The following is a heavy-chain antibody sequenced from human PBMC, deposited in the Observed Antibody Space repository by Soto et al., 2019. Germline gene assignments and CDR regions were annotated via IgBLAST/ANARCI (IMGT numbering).Heavy chain of an antibody. J-gene: IGHJ4*02. V-gene: IGHV1-18*01. CDR3: ATDRITSSL. Sequence: QAQLVQSGAEVKKPGASVKVSCKASGYTFTNYGISWVRQAPGQGLEWMGWISAYNRKTDYAQKFQGRVIMTTDTSTSTAYMELRSLISDDTAVYYCATDRITSSLWGQGTLVTVSS. CDR1: GYTFTNYG. D-gene: IGHD6-6*01. CDR2: ISAYNRKT.